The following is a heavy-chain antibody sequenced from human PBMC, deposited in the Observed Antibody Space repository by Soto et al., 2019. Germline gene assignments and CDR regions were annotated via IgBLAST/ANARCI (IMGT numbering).Heavy chain of an antibody. V-gene: IGHV3-23*01. CDR3: AKDQSLRFLEWSHFDY. J-gene: IGHJ4*02. CDR2: ISGSGGST. CDR1: GFTFSSYA. Sequence: RLSCAASGFTFSSYAMSWVRQAPGKGLEWVSAISGSGGSTYYADSVKGRFTISRDNSKNTLYLQMNSLRAEDTAVYYCAKDQSLRFLEWSHFDYWGQGTLVTVSS. D-gene: IGHD3-3*01.